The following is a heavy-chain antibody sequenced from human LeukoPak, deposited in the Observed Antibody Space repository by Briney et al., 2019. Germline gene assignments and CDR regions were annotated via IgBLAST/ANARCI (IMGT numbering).Heavy chain of an antibody. J-gene: IGHJ3*02. CDR2: ISYDGSNK. D-gene: IGHD6-6*01. CDR3: ARDGSWGSSSFVAFDI. V-gene: IGHV3-30*03. CDR1: GFTFSSYG. Sequence: GGSLRLSCAASGFTFSSYGMHWVRQAPGKGLEWVAVISYDGSNKYYADSVKGRFTISRDNSKNTLYLQMNSLRAEDTAVYYCARDGSWGSSSFVAFDIWGQGTMVTVSS.